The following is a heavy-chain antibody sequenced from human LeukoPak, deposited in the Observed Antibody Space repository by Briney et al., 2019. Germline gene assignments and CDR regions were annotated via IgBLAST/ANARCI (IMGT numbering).Heavy chain of an antibody. V-gene: IGHV3-11*01. Sequence: GGSLRLSCVVSGFSVNDYYMSWIRQAPGKGLEWISDIGGSESIVSYGGSVRGRSTVSRDFAMNSLFLQLNSLSADDTAVYYCAREMVAGTFDSWGQGTLVTVSS. D-gene: IGHD1-7*01. CDR1: GFSVNDYY. CDR2: IGGSESIV. CDR3: AREMVAGTFDS. J-gene: IGHJ4*02.